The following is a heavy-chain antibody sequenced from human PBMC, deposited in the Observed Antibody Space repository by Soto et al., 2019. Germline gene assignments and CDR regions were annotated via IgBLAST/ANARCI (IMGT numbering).Heavy chain of an antibody. CDR3: AKDRVVVPASPHY. Sequence: GGSLRLSCAASGFTFSSYAMSWVRQAPGKGLEWVSAISGSGGSTYYADSVKGRFTISRDNSKNTLYLQMNSLRAEDTAVYCCAKDRVVVPASPHYWGQGTLVTVSS. CDR2: ISGSGGST. D-gene: IGHD2-2*01. V-gene: IGHV3-23*01. CDR1: GFTFSSYA. J-gene: IGHJ4*02.